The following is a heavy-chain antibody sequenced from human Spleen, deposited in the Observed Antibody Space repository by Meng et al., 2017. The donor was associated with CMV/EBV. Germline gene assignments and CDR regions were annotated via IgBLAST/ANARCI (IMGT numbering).Heavy chain of an antibody. CDR2: ISSSSTYI. V-gene: IGHV3-21*01. Sequence: GESLKISCVASGFTFRSYSMNWVRQAPGKGLEWVSSISSSSTYIYYADPVKGRFTVSRDNAKNSLSLQMNSLRAEDTAVYYCATIGDPSTSSHGGYYYHMDVWGQGTTVTVSS. CDR3: ATIGDPSTSSHGGYYYHMDV. CDR1: GFTFRSYS. D-gene: IGHD6-13*01. J-gene: IGHJ6*03.